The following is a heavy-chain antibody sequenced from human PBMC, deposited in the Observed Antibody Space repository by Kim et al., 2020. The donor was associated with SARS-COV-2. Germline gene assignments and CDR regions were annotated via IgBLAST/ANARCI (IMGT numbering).Heavy chain of an antibody. Sequence: SVKVSCKASGGTFSSYAISWVRQAPGQGLEWMGGIIPIFGTANYAQKFQGRVTITADESTSTAYMELSSLRSEDTAVYYCAGVWGIDYGDYWLDYWGQGTLVTVSS. V-gene: IGHV1-69*13. CDR2: IIPIFGTA. J-gene: IGHJ4*02. CDR3: AGVWGIDYGDYWLDY. D-gene: IGHD4-17*01. CDR1: GGTFSSYA.